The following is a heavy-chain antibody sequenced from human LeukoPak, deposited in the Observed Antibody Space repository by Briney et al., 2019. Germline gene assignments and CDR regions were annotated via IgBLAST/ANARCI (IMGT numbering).Heavy chain of an antibody. Sequence: SETLSLTCTVSGDSISSFYWTWIRQPPGKGLEWIGYIYYSGSTNYNPSLKRRVTISVDRSKNQFSLKLSSVTAADTAVYYCARGANYGDSGLDAFDIWGQGTMVTVSS. D-gene: IGHD4-17*01. V-gene: IGHV4-59*01. CDR2: IYYSGST. CDR3: ARGANYGDSGLDAFDI. J-gene: IGHJ3*02. CDR1: GDSISSFY.